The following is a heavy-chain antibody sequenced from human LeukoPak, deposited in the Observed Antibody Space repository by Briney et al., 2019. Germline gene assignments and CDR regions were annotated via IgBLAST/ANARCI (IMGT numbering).Heavy chain of an antibody. CDR1: GYTFTSYY. CDR3: ARGDRPYSPTTHYYFDY. D-gene: IGHD2-15*01. J-gene: IGHJ4*02. CDR2: INPSGGST. Sequence: GASVKVSCKASGYTFTSYYMHWVRQAPGQGLEWMGIINPSGGSTSYAQKFQGRATMTRDTSTSTVYMKLSSLRSEDTAVYYCARGDRPYSPTTHYYFDYWGQGTLVTVSS. V-gene: IGHV1-46*01.